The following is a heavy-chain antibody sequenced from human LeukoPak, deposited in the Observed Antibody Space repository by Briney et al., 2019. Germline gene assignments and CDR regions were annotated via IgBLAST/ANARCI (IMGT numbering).Heavy chain of an antibody. Sequence: GESLKISCKASGYSFYSYWIGWVRQMPGKGLEWMAIIYPGNSDTRYSPSFQGQVTISADKSISTAYLQWSSLQASDTAMYYCARHLNWYFDHWGRGTLVTDSS. CDR3: ARHLNWYFDH. CDR2: IYPGNSDT. J-gene: IGHJ2*01. V-gene: IGHV5-51*01. CDR1: GYSFYSYW.